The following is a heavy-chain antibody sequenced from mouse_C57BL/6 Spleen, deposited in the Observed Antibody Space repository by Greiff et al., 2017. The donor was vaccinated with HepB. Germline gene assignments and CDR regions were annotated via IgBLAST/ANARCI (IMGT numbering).Heavy chain of an antibody. D-gene: IGHD2-4*01. CDR3: ARDKVADYDEGAWFAY. CDR2: INPSNGGT. V-gene: IGHV1-53*01. CDR1: GYTFTSYW. J-gene: IGHJ3*01. Sequence: QVQLQQPGTELVKPGASVKLSCKASGYTFTSYWMHWVKQRPGQGLEWIGNINPSNGGTNYNEKFKSKATLTVDKSSSTAYMQLSSLTSEDSAVYYCARDKVADYDEGAWFAYWGQGTLVTVSA.